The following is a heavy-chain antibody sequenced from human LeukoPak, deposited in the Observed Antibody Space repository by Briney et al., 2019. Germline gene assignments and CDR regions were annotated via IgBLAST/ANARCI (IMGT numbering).Heavy chain of an antibody. D-gene: IGHD3-10*01. J-gene: IGHJ4*02. V-gene: IGHV3-23*01. CDR2: MTGSGGST. Sequence: PGGSLRLSCAASGFTFSSYAMSWVRQAPGKGLEWVSTMTGSGGSTYYADSVKGRFTISRDNSKNTLYLQMNSLRAEDTAVYYCAKVTYGSGTYGAFDYWGQGTLVTVSS. CDR3: AKVTYGSGTYGAFDY. CDR1: GFTFSSYA.